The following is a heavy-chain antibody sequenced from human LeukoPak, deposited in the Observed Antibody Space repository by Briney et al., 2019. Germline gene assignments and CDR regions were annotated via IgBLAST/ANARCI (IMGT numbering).Heavy chain of an antibody. J-gene: IGHJ4*02. CDR3: ARSSMFRGVTFDY. CDR1: GGSVSSGNYY. Sequence: SETLSLTCTVSGGSVSSGNYYWSWIRQPPGKGLEWIGYIYYSGSTNYNPSLKSRVTISVDTSKNQFSLRLSSVTAADTAVYYCARSSMFRGVTFDYWGQGTLVTVSS. V-gene: IGHV4-61*01. D-gene: IGHD3-10*01. CDR2: IYYSGST.